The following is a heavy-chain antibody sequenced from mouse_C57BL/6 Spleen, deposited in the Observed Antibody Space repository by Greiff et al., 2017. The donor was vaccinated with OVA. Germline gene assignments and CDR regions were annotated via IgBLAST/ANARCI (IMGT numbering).Heavy chain of an antibody. CDR3: ASGSSPFDWYFDV. J-gene: IGHJ1*03. Sequence: QVQLQQPGAELVMPGASVKLSCKASGYTFTSYWMHWVKQRPGQGLEWIGEIDPSDSYTNYNQKFKGKSTLTVDNSSSTAYMQLSRLTSEDSAVYYCASGSSPFDWYFDVWGTGTTVTVSS. V-gene: IGHV1-69*01. D-gene: IGHD1-1*01. CDR1: GYTFTSYW. CDR2: IDPSDSYT.